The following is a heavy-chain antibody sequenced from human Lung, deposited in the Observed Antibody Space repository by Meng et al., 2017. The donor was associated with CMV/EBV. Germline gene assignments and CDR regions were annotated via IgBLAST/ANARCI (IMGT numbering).Heavy chain of an antibody. J-gene: IGHJ6*02. V-gene: IGHV3-49*04. D-gene: IGHD3-22*01. Sequence: GGSXRLXCTASGFTFGDYAMSWVRQAPGKGLEWVGFIRSKAYGGTTEYAASVKGRFTISRDDSKSIAYLQMNSLKTEDTAVYYCTRALDYYDSRAFYYYYGMDVXGQGTTVTVSS. CDR2: IRSKAYGGTT. CDR1: GFTFGDYA. CDR3: TRALDYYDSRAFYYYYGMDV.